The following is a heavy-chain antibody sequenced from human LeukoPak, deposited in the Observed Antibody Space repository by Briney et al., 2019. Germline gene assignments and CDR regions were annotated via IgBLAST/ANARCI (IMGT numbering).Heavy chain of an antibody. CDR3: ARGVTYCGGDCYLY. D-gene: IGHD2-21*02. CDR2: IYTSEST. Sequence: PSETLSLTCSVSGGSISSSNYYWSWIRQPAGKGLEWIGRIYTSESTNYNPSLKSRVTMSVDTSKNQFSLKLSSVTAADTAVYYCARGVTYCGGDCYLYWGQGTLVTVSS. CDR1: GGSISSSNYY. V-gene: IGHV4-61*02. J-gene: IGHJ4*02.